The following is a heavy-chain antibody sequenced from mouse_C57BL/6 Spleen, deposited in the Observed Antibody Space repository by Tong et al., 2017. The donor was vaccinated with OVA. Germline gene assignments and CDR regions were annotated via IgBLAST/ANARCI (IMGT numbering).Heavy chain of an antibody. D-gene: IGHD2-14*01. CDR1: GYTFTSYW. CDR2: IYPGNSDT. J-gene: IGHJ4*01. Sequence: VQLQQPGAELVRPGVSVKLSCKASGYTFTSYWMHWVKQRPGQGLEWIGAIYPGNSDTSYNQKFKGKAKLTAVTSTSTAYMELSSLTNEDSAVYYCTREGTIGTTRSMDYWGQGTSVTVSS. CDR3: TREGTIGTTRSMDY. V-gene: IGHV1-5*01.